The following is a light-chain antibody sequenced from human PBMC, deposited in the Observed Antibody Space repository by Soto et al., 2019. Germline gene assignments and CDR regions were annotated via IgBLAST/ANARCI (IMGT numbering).Light chain of an antibody. CDR1: QSFGRW. CDR2: DAS. CDR3: QQYNSYSWT. J-gene: IGKJ1*01. Sequence: IQITQSPSTLSASVGDSLTLTCRASQSFGRWLAWYRQRQGESPKVLMCDASTLQSGVPSRFKGRGSGTEFTLALSRLRPDDFTTHYCQQYNSYSWTFGQGTLVDVK. V-gene: IGKV1-5*01.